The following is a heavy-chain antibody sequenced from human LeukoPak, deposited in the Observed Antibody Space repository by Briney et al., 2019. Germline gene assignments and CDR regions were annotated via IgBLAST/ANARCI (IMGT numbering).Heavy chain of an antibody. CDR2: INPNSGGT. D-gene: IGHD2-2*01. J-gene: IGHJ6*02. CDR1: GYTFTGYY. Sequence: GASVKVSCKASGYTFTGYYIHWVRQTPGQGLEWMGRINPNSGGTNYAQKFQGRVTITRDTSASTAYMELSSLRSEDTAVYYCAGSRYCSSTSCPPYYYGMDVWGQGTTVTVSS. V-gene: IGHV1-2*06. CDR3: AGSRYCSSTSCPPYYYGMDV.